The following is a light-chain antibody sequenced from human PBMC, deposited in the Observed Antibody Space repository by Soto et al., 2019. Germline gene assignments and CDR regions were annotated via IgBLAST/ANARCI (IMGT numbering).Light chain of an antibody. CDR3: SSYAATSSLV. Sequence: QSALTQPASVSGSPGQSITMSCTGSSSDIGTYNFVSWYQQHADKAPRLILYEVSNRPSGVSSRFSGSKSGNSASLTISGLQPEDDAHYFCSSYAATSSLVFGGGTKVTVL. J-gene: IGLJ3*02. V-gene: IGLV2-14*01. CDR2: EVS. CDR1: SSDIGTYNF.